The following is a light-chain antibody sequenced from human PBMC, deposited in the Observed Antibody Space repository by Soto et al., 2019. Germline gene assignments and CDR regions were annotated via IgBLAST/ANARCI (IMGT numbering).Light chain of an antibody. J-gene: IGLJ2*01. V-gene: IGLV7-46*01. CDR2: NTF. CDR3: LLSYGDLYVV. Sequence: CASSIGAVTSGHYPYWFQQRPGQAPRTLIYNTFNKHSWTPARFSGSLLGGKAALTLSGAQPEDEADYYCLLSYGDLYVVFGGGTKLTVL. CDR1: IGAVTSGHY.